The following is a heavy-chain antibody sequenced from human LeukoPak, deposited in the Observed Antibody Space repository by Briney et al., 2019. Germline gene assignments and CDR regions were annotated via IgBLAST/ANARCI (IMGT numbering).Heavy chain of an antibody. V-gene: IGHV3-30*03. CDR2: LSYDGINN. CDR1: GITLSSYG. CDR3: AGLGYCSRTSCPNAYGMGV. D-gene: IGHD2-2*01. J-gene: IGHJ6*02. Sequence: GGSLRLSCAVSGITLSSYGMHWVRQAPGKGLEGVAVLSYDGINNYYADSVKGRFTVSRDDSKNTLFLQMNSLRAEDTSVYYCAGLGYCSRTSCPNAYGMGVWGQGTTVIVSS.